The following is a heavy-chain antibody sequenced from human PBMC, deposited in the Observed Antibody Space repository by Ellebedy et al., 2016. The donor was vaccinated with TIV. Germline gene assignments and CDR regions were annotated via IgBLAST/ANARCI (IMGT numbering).Heavy chain of an antibody. CDR1: GYSFTSYW. D-gene: IGHD5-24*01. CDR2: IYPGDSDT. V-gene: IGHV5-51*01. CDR3: ARQGRGDGYKSHFDY. Sequence: GGSLRLSCKGSGYSFTSYWIGWVRQMPGKGLEWMGIIYPGDSDTRYSPSFQGQVTISADKSISTAYLQWSSLKASDTATYYCARQGRGDGYKSHFDYWGQGTLVTVSS. J-gene: IGHJ4*02.